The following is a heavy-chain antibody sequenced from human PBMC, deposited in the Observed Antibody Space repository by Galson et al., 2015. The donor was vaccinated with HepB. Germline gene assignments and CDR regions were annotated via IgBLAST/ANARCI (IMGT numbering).Heavy chain of an antibody. J-gene: IGHJ4*02. CDR1: GGSISSRSYY. D-gene: IGHD3-22*01. Sequence: SETLSLTCTVPGGSISSRSYYWGWIRQPPGKGLEWIGNIYYGGSTYYNPSLKSRVTISVDTSKNQFSLKLSSVTAADTAVYYCARHDRSIVNYPAYIDYWGQGTLVTVSS. CDR3: ARHDRSIVNYPAYIDY. CDR2: IYYGGST. V-gene: IGHV4-39*01.